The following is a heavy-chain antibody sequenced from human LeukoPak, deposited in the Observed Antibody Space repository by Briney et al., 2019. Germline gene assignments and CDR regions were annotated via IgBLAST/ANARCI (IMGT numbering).Heavy chain of an antibody. J-gene: IGHJ4*02. V-gene: IGHV1-18*01. CDR3: ARDPSNSSGYHAHFDS. D-gene: IGHD3-22*01. CDR2: ISSYNGDT. CDR1: GYTFTHHG. Sequence: ASVKVSCKASGYTFTHHGISWVRQAPGQGLEWMGWISSYNGDTIYAQNVQGRVTMTTDASTRTAYIEVRNLRSDDTAMYYCARDPSNSSGYHAHFDSWGQGTLVTVSS.